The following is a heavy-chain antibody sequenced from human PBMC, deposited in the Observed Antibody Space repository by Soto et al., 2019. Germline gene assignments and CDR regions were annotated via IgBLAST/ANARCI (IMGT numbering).Heavy chain of an antibody. V-gene: IGHV4-59*01. D-gene: IGHD6-6*01. CDR3: ARVVRYYYYMDV. J-gene: IGHJ6*03. CDR2: IYYSGST. CDR1: GGSISSYY. Sequence: QVQLQESGPGLVKPSETLSLTCTVSGGSISSYYCSWIRQPPGKGLEWIGYIYYSGSTNYNPSLKSRVTISVDTSTNQFSLKLSSVTAADTAVYYCARVVRYYYYMDVWGKGTTVTVSS.